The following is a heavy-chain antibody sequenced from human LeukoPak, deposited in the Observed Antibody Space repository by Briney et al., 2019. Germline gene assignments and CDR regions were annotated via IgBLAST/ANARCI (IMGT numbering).Heavy chain of an antibody. CDR3: ARGRPEGYCSSTSCYLFDY. CDR1: GGSFSDYY. J-gene: IGHJ4*02. D-gene: IGHD2-2*01. CDR2: INHSGST. V-gene: IGHV4-34*01. Sequence: PSETLSLTCAVYGGSFSDYYWSWIRQPPGKGLEWIGEINHSGSTNYNPSLKSRVTISVDTSKNQFSLKLSSVTAADTAVYYCARGRPEGYCSSTSCYLFDYWGQGTLVTVSS.